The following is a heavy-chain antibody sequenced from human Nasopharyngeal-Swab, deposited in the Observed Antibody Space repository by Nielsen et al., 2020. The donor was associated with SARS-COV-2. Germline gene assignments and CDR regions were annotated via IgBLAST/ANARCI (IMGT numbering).Heavy chain of an antibody. CDR3: ARPGGSGDPYWYFDL. CDR1: GDSIISYY. J-gene: IGHJ2*01. CDR2: MYYSGST. V-gene: IGHV4-59*01. D-gene: IGHD3-16*01. Sequence: SETLSLTCSVSGDSIISYYWSWIRQPPGKGLEWIGYMYYSGSTSHNHSLKSRVTISVDTSKNQISLKLTSVTAADTAVYYCARPGGSGDPYWYFDLWGRGTLVTVSS.